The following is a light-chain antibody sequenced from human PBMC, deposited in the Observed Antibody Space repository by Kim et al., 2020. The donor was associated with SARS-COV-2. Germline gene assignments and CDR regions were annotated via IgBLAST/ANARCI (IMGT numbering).Light chain of an antibody. Sequence: QSVLTQSPSLSAAPGQKVTISCSGSSFNIGDNHVSWYQRVPGAAPKLLIYDNNKRPSGIPDRFSGSKSETSATLAITGLQTGDEAEYSCASWDNTLSAFVFGTGTKVTVL. J-gene: IGLJ1*01. CDR2: DNN. CDR1: SFNIGDNH. V-gene: IGLV1-51*01. CDR3: ASWDNTLSAFV.